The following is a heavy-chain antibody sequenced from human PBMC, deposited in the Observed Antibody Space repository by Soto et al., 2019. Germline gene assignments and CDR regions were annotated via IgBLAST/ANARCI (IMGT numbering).Heavy chain of an antibody. J-gene: IGHJ4*02. Sequence: QVQLVQSGAEVKNPGASVTVSCRASGYTFTSYYIHWVRHAPGQGLEWMAIINPNGGSTNYAQRFQGRVTVTRDTSTSIGYMELSSLRSEYTAVYYCSRGLGSGDYWGQGTLVTVSS. D-gene: IGHD3-10*01. V-gene: IGHV1-46*03. CDR1: GYTFTSYY. CDR2: INPNGGST. CDR3: SRGLGSGDY.